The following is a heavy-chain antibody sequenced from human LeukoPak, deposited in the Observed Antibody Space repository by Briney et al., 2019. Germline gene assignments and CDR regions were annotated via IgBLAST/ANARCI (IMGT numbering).Heavy chain of an antibody. CDR3: VSSPRVAAQDV. V-gene: IGHV3-21*01. J-gene: IGHJ6*04. CDR1: GFTFSSYS. CDR2: ISGTSSYR. D-gene: IGHD6-6*01. Sequence: GGSLRLSCAASGFTFSSYSMIWVRQAPGKGLELVSSISGTSSYRYYADSVKGRFTISRDNAKNSLYLQMNSLRAEDTAVYYCVSSPRVAAQDVWGKGTTVTVSS.